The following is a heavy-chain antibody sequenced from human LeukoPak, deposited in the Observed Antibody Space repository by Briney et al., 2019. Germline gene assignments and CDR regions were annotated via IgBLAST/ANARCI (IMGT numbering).Heavy chain of an antibody. V-gene: IGHV3-66*02. Sequence: GGTLRLSCAASGFTVSSNYMSWVRQAPGKGLEWVSVIYSGGSTYYADSVKGRFTISRDNSKNTLYLQMNSLRAEDTAVYYCAREANYCSSTSCYLNWFDPWGQGTLVTVSS. CDR2: IYSGGST. J-gene: IGHJ5*02. CDR3: AREANYCSSTSCYLNWFDP. D-gene: IGHD2-2*01. CDR1: GFTVSSNY.